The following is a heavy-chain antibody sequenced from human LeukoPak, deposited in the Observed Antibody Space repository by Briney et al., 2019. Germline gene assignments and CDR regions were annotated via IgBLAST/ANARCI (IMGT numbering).Heavy chain of an antibody. V-gene: IGHV5-51*01. D-gene: IGHD6-13*01. J-gene: IGHJ4*02. CDR3: ARRDGSSWSYFFDY. CDR2: IYPGDSDT. CDR1: GYSFTTYW. Sequence: GESLKISCKGSGYSFTTYWIGWVRQMPGKGLEWMGIIYPGDSDTRYNPSFQGQVAISADKSINTAYLQWSSLKASDTAMYYCARRDGSSWSYFFDYWGQGTLVIVSS.